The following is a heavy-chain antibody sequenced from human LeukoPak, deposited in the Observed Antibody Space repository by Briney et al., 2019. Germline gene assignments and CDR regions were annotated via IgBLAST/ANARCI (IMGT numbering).Heavy chain of an antibody. J-gene: IGHJ4*02. D-gene: IGHD3-10*01. CDR3: ARDMITMVRGVIVFDY. Sequence: GASVKVPCKASGYTFTSYGISWVRQAPGQGLEWMGWISAYNGNTNYAQKLQGRVTMTTDTSTSTAYMELRSLRSDDTAVYYCARDMITMVRGVIVFDYWGQGTLVTVSS. V-gene: IGHV1-18*01. CDR1: GYTFTSYG. CDR2: ISAYNGNT.